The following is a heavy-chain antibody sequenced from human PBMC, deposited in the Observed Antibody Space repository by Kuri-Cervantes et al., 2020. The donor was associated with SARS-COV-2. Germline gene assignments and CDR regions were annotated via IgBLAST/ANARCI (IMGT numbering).Heavy chain of an antibody. CDR2: IYYSGST. D-gene: IGHD3-10*01. CDR3: ASVPYGSGSYAYYFDY. Sequence: ESLKISCTVSGGSISGSSYYWGWIRQPPGKGLEWIGSIYYSGSTYYNPSLKSRVTISVDTSKNQFSLKLSSVTAADTAVYYCASVPYGSGSYAYYFDYWGQGTLVTVSS. V-gene: IGHV4-39*07. J-gene: IGHJ4*02. CDR1: GGSISGSSYY.